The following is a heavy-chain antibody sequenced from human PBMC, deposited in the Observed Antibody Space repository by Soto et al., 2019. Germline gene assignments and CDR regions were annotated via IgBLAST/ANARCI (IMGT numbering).Heavy chain of an antibody. CDR3: ARGWMYYYDSSGYYSGLFVL. Sequence: QVQLQESGPGLVKPSQTLSLTCTVSGGSISSGDYYWSWIRQPPGKGLEWIGYIYYSGSTYYNPSXXXRVTLSVDTSXXHXSXXLSSVTAADTAVYYCARGWMYYYDSSGYYSGLFVLWGRGTLVTVSS. D-gene: IGHD3-22*01. V-gene: IGHV4-30-4*01. J-gene: IGHJ2*01. CDR2: IYYSGST. CDR1: GGSISSGDYY.